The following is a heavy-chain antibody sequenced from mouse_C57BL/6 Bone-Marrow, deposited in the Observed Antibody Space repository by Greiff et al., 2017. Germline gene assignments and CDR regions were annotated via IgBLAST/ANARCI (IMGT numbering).Heavy chain of an antibody. J-gene: IGHJ2*01. D-gene: IGHD1-1*01. V-gene: IGHV1-81*01. CDR3: ASTTVVAFSKYFDY. Sequence: QVHVKQSGAELVRPGASVKLSCKASGYTFTSYGISWVKQRPGQGLEWIGEIYPRSGNTYYNEKFKGKATLTADKSSSTAYMELRSLTSEDSAVYFCASTTVVAFSKYFDYWGQGTTLTVSS. CDR1: GYTFTSYG. CDR2: IYPRSGNT.